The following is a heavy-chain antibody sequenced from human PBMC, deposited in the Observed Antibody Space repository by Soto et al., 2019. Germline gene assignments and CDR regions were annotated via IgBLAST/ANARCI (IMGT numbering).Heavy chain of an antibody. CDR1: GFTFSSYS. CDR2: ISSSSSYI. Sequence: GGSLRLSCAASGFTFSSYSMNWVRQAPGKGLEWVSSISSSSSYIYYADSVKGRFTISRDNAKNSLYLQMNSLRAEDTAVYYCAGDKTRDCSSTSCYGGVGYGMDVWGQGTTVTVSS. D-gene: IGHD2-2*01. V-gene: IGHV3-21*01. CDR3: AGDKTRDCSSTSCYGGVGYGMDV. J-gene: IGHJ6*02.